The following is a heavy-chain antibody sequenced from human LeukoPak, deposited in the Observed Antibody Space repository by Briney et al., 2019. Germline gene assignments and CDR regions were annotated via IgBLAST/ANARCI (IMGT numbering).Heavy chain of an antibody. V-gene: IGHV4-34*01. J-gene: IGHJ6*02. Sequence: SETLSLTCAVYGGSFSGYYWSWIRQPPGKGLEWIGEINHSGSTNYNPSLKSRVTISVDTSKNQFSLKLSSVTAADTAVYYCARGATPFTITYGMDVWGQGTTVTVSS. CDR2: INHSGST. D-gene: IGHD3-10*01. CDR1: GGSFSGYY. CDR3: ARGATPFTITYGMDV.